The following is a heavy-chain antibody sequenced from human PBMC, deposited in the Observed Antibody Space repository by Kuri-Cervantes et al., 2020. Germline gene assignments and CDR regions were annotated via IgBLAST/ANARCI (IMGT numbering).Heavy chain of an antibody. J-gene: IGHJ4*02. Sequence: GESLKISCAASGFTFSSYGMHWVRQAPGKGLEWVAVISYDGSNKYYADSVKGRFTISRDNSKNTLYLQMNSLRAEDTTVYYCAKDRLRFLEWFLLDYWGQGTLVTVSS. CDR2: ISYDGSNK. D-gene: IGHD3-3*01. V-gene: IGHV3-30*18. CDR1: GFTFSSYG. CDR3: AKDRLRFLEWFLLDY.